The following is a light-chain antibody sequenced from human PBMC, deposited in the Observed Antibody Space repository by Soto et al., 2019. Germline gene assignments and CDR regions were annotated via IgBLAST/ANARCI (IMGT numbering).Light chain of an antibody. J-gene: IGKJ4*01. CDR3: QKYNSFLLT. V-gene: IGKV1-27*01. CDR1: QGIAPY. Sequence: DVRITQSASCLTTFVGDRVTITCRASQGIAPYLAWFQQKPGKVPKLLIYATSTLQSGVPSRFSGSGSGTDFTLTVISLLPEDVGTHYCQKYNSFLLTFGGGTRV. CDR2: ATS.